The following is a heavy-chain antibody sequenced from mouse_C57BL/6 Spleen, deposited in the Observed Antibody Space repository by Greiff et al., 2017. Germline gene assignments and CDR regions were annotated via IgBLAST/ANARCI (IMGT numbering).Heavy chain of an antibody. Sequence: EVQRVESGGGLVKPGGSLKLSCAASGFTFSSYAMSWVRQTPEKRLEWVATISDGGSYTYYPDNVKGRFTISRDNAKNNLYLQMSHLKSEDTAMYYCARGDDYDRYAMDYWGQGTSVTVSS. CDR2: ISDGGSYT. CDR3: ARGDDYDRYAMDY. CDR1: GFTFSSYA. D-gene: IGHD2-4*01. V-gene: IGHV5-4*01. J-gene: IGHJ4*01.